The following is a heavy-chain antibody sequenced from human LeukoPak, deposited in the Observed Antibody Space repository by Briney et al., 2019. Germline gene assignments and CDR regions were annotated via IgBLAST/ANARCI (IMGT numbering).Heavy chain of an antibody. CDR1: GFTFDDYA. D-gene: IGHD6-13*01. V-gene: IGHV3-9*01. CDR3: AKDAAAGTLGLNWFDP. CDR2: ISWNSGSI. Sequence: GGSLRLSCAASGFTFDDYAMHWVRQAPGKGLEWVSGISWNSGSIGYADSVKGRFTISRDNAKNSLYLQMNSLRAEDTALYYCAKDAAAGTLGLNWFDPWGQGTLVTVSS. J-gene: IGHJ5*02.